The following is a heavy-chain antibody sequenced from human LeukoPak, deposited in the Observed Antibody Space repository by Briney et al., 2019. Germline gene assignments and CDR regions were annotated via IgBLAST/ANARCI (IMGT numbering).Heavy chain of an antibody. CDR1: GFTFSSYG. V-gene: IGHV3-30*18. Sequence: GGSLRLSCAASGFTFSSYGMHWVRQAPGKGLERVAVISYDGSNKYYADSVKGRFTISRDNSKNTLYLQMNSLRAEDTAVYYCAKYGSGSYLVYWGQGTLVTVSS. J-gene: IGHJ4*02. CDR2: ISYDGSNK. CDR3: AKYGSGSYLVY. D-gene: IGHD3-10*01.